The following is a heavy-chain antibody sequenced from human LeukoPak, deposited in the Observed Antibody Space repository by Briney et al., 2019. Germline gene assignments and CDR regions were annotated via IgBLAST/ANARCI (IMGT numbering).Heavy chain of an antibody. CDR2: IYYSWNA. Sequence: PSETLSLTCTVSGGSISSYYWGWIRQPPGKGLEWIGSIYYSWNAYYNPSLKSRGTISLDTSKNQFSLKLNSVTAADTAVYYCARGGALWPMMTWGQGALGTVSSGMDVWGQGTLVTVSS. J-gene: IGHJ4*02. CDR3: ARGGALWPMMTWGQGALGTVSSGMDV. V-gene: IGHV4-39*07. D-gene: IGHD5-18*01. CDR1: GGSISSYY.